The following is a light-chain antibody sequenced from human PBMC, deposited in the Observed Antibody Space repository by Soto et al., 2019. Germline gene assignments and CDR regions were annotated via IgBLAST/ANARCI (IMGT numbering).Light chain of an antibody. CDR3: QQRSNWPPIT. J-gene: IGKJ5*01. CDR2: DAS. Sequence: EIVLTQSPATLSLSPGARAPLSCRASQSVSSYLAWYQQKPGQAPRLLIYDASNRATGIPARFSGSGSGTDFTLTISSLEPEDFAVYYCQQRSNWPPITFGQGTRLE. V-gene: IGKV3-11*01. CDR1: QSVSSY.